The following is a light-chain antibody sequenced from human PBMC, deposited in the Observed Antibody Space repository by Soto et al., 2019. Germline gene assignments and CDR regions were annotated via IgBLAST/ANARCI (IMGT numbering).Light chain of an antibody. CDR2: WPS. J-gene: IGKJ1*01. CDR1: QRVLYSANNKNY. Sequence: DIGMSHSPEALAGSLRESATITCTSTQRVLYSANNKNYLAWYQQKGGQPPKLGIYWPSTRESGVPDRFSGSGSGTDFTLTISSLQAEDVAVYYCQQYYSPRTWTFGQGTKVEIK. CDR3: QQYYSPRTWT. V-gene: IGKV4-1*01.